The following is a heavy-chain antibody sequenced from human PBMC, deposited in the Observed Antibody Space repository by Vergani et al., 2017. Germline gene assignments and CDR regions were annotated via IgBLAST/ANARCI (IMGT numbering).Heavy chain of an antibody. J-gene: IGHJ4*02. CDR3: ARIRGESYYAHFDY. CDR2: IDWDDDK. Sequence: HVTLRESGPAMVKPTQTLTLTCPFSGFSLSTSGMCVIWIRQPPGKALEWLALIDWDDDKYYSTSLKTRLTISKDTSKTQVVLTMTNMDPVDTATYYCARIRGESYYAHFDYWGQGTLVTVSS. CDR1: GFSLSTSGMC. V-gene: IGHV2-70*01. D-gene: IGHD1-26*01.